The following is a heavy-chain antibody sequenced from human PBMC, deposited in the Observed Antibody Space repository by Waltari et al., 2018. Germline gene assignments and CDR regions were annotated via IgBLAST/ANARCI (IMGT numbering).Heavy chain of an antibody. CDR3: ARSADCWSGYYFDY. Sequence: EVQLVESGGGLVKPGGSLRLSCAASGFTFSSYSMNWVRQAPGKGLEWVSSISSSRSYIYYADAVKGRVTISRGNAKNALYLQMNGLRAEGTAVYYCARSADCWSGYYFDYWGQGTLVTVSS. J-gene: IGHJ4*02. CDR2: ISSSRSYI. D-gene: IGHD3-3*01. V-gene: IGHV3-21*01. CDR1: GFTFSSYS.